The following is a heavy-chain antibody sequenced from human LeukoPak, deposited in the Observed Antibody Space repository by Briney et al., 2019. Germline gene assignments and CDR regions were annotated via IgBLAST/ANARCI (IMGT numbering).Heavy chain of an antibody. Sequence: GGSLRLSCAASVFTFSTYNMNWVRQAPGKGLEWVSSITSSSSYIYYADSVKGRFTISRDNAKNSLYLQMNSLRAEDTAVYYCAREGTLTIFGVVIPAGWFDPWGQGTLVTVSS. CDR2: ITSSSSYI. V-gene: IGHV3-21*01. J-gene: IGHJ5*02. D-gene: IGHD3-3*01. CDR3: AREGTLTIFGVVIPAGWFDP. CDR1: VFTFSTYN.